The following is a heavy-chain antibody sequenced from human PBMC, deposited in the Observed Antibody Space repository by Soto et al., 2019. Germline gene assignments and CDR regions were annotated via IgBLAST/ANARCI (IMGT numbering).Heavy chain of an antibody. J-gene: IGHJ4*02. CDR2: ISPQGGST. CDR3: VNMMIARGAFDF. Sequence: PGGSLRLSCSASGFAFSSYAMHWVRQTPGKGLEYVSAISPQGGSTYYAGSVKGRFTISRDDSKNTVYLQMSSLRPDDTAVYYCVNMMIARGAFDFWGQGTLVTVSS. CDR1: GFAFSSYA. V-gene: IGHV3-64D*06. D-gene: IGHD2-21*01.